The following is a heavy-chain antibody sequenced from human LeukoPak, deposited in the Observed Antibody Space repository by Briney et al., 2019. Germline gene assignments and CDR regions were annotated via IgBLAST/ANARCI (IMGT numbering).Heavy chain of an antibody. CDR1: GFTFSNYW. J-gene: IGHJ4*02. D-gene: IGHD4/OR15-4a*01. Sequence: GGSLRLSCAASGFTFSNYWMTWVRQAPGKGLEWVAHINQDGNKKYYVDSVKGRFTIFRDNAKNSLYLQMNSLRAEDTAVYYCATGDYGVHGDYWGQGILVTVST. CDR3: ATGDYGVHGDY. CDR2: INQDGNKK. V-gene: IGHV3-7*03.